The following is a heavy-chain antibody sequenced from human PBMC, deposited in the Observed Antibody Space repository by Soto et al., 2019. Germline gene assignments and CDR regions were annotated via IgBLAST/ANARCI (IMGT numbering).Heavy chain of an antibody. CDR1: GASIGDYY. CDR3: ATGRVFYGSEY. D-gene: IGHD3-10*01. V-gene: IGHV4-59*01. Sequence: QVQLQESGPGLVKPSETLSLTCTFSGASIGDYYWSWIRQPPGKGLEWIGYVYFTGSTTYNYNPSLKSRVAISIDTAKKQFSLNLGSVTAADTAIYYCATGRVFYGSEYWGQGTLVTVSS. CDR2: VYFTGSTTY. J-gene: IGHJ4*02.